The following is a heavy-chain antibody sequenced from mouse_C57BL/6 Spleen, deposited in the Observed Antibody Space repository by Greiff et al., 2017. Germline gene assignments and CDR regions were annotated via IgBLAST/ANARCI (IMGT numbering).Heavy chain of an antibody. J-gene: IGHJ2*01. V-gene: IGHV10-3*01. D-gene: IGHD3-2*02. Sequence: EVMLVESGGGLVQPKGSLKLSCAASGFTFNTYAMHWVRQAPGKGLEWVARIRSKSSNYATYYADSVKDRFTISRAASQSMLYLQMNNLKTEDTAMYYCVREGGSGYYLDYWGQGTTLTVSS. CDR2: IRSKSSNYAT. CDR3: VREGGSGYYLDY. CDR1: GFTFNTYA.